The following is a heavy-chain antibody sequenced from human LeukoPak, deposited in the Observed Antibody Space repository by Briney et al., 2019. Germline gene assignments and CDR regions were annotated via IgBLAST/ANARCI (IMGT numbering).Heavy chain of an antibody. V-gene: IGHV3-7*03. D-gene: IGHD3-10*01. CDR2: LKEDGSEK. Sequence: PGGSLRLSCAASGFTHSSYWMIWLRPAPGKGLEGVANLKEDGSEKYYVDSVKGRFTISRDKAKNSLCLHMNSLTAEDTAMYYCARDWVAGVPFDAFDIWGQGTMVSVSS. CDR1: GFTHSSYW. J-gene: IGHJ3*02. CDR3: ARDWVAGVPFDAFDI.